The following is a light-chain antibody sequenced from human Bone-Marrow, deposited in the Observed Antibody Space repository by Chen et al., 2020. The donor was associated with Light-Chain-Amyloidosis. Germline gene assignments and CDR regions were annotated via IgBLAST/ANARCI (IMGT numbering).Light chain of an antibody. V-gene: IGKV3-11*01. CDR1: QSVSSY. CDR2: DAS. J-gene: IGKJ5*01. Sequence: EIVLTQSPATLFLSPGERATLSCRASQSVSSYLAWYQQKPGQAPRLLIYDASNRATGIPARFSGSGSGTDFTLTISSLEPEDFAVYYCQQRSNFITFGQGTRLEIK. CDR3: QQRSNFIT.